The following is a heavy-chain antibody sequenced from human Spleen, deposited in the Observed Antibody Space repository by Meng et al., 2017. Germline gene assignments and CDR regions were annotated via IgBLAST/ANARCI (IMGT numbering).Heavy chain of an antibody. CDR3: AGGAVVTLIFYHAMDV. Sequence: SETLSLTCTVSGGSITSSYNWGWIRQSPGKGLEWIGSIYQSGSTYYNPSLKSRVTMSADTSKNQFSLKLTSVTAADTAVYYCAGGAVVTLIFYHAMDVWDQGTMVTVSS. V-gene: IGHV4-38-2*02. CDR2: IYQSGST. CDR1: GGSITSSYN. D-gene: IGHD2-21*02. J-gene: IGHJ6*02.